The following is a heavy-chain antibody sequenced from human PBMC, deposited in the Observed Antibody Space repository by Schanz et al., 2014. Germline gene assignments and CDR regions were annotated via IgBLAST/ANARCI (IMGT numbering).Heavy chain of an antibody. CDR1: GFTFSNYG. Sequence: QVQLVESGGGVVQPGRSLRLSCAASGFTFSNYGMHWVRQAPGGGLEWVAGISNGGSDEYYVDSVKGRFTISRDNSKNSLYLQMNSLRAEDTAVYYCARIGGSVFDYWAQGTLVTVSS. V-gene: IGHV3-33*05. CDR2: ISNGGSDE. CDR3: ARIGGSVFDY. J-gene: IGHJ4*02. D-gene: IGHD3-10*01.